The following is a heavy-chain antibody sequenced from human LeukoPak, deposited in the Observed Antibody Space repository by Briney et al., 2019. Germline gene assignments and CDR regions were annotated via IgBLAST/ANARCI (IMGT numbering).Heavy chain of an antibody. CDR1: GGTFSSYA. J-gene: IGHJ6*02. CDR2: IIPIFGTA. V-gene: IGHV1-69*05. CDR3: ARGVSGSWYEGGRPPRDYYYYGMDV. Sequence: SVKVSCKASGGTFSSYAISWVRQAPGQGLEWMGGIIPIFGTANYAQKFQGRVTITTDESTSTAYMELSSLRSEDTAVYYCARGVSGSWYEGGRPPRDYYYYGMDVWGQGTTVTVSS. D-gene: IGHD6-13*01.